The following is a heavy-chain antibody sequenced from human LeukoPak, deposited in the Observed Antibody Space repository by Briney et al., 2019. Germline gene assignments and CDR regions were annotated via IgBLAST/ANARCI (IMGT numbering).Heavy chain of an antibody. D-gene: IGHD3-10*01. CDR1: CGSISSGGYS. Sequence: TLSLTCAVACGSISSGGYSWSWLRQPPGKGLEWIGYIYHSRSTYYNSSLKSRFTISVDRSKSQFSLKLSSVRAADTAVYYCARGGGSGSSGLDYWGQGTLVTVSS. V-gene: IGHV4-30-2*01. J-gene: IGHJ4*02. CDR2: IYHSRST. CDR3: ARGGGSGSSGLDY.